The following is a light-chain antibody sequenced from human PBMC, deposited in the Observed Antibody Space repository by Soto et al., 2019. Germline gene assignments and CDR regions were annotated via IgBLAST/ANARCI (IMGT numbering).Light chain of an antibody. CDR2: ENN. Sequence: QSVLTQPPSVSAAPGQKVTISCSGSSSNIGSDFVSWYQQLPGTAPQLLIYENNKRPSGIPDRFSGSKSATSATLGITGLQTGDEADYYCAAWDTSLSGGVFGGGTTVTVL. V-gene: IGLV1-51*02. CDR3: AAWDTSLSGGV. CDR1: SSNIGSDF. J-gene: IGLJ3*02.